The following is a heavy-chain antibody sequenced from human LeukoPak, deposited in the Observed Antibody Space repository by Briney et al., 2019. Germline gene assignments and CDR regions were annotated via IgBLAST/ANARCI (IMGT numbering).Heavy chain of an antibody. J-gene: IGHJ5*02. CDR1: GYTFTSYG. CDR3: ARKYSSSTTPKYPNWFDP. D-gene: IGHD6-13*01. Sequence: RASVKVSCTASGYTFTSYGISWVRQAPGQGLEWMGWISAYNGNTNYAQKLQGRVTMTTDTSTSTAYMELRSLRSDDTAVYYCARKYSSSTTPKYPNWFDPWGQGTLVTVSS. CDR2: ISAYNGNT. V-gene: IGHV1-18*01.